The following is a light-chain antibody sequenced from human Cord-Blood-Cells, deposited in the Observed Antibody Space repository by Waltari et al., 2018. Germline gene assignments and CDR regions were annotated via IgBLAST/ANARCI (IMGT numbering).Light chain of an antibody. J-gene: IGLJ1*01. CDR2: EVS. Sequence: QSALTQPAPVPGSPGQSITISCPGTSSDVGSYNLFPWYQQHPGKAPKLMIYEVSKRPSGVSNRFSGSKSGNTASLTISGLQAEDEADYYCCSYAGSSTYVFGTGTKVTVL. V-gene: IGLV2-23*02. CDR1: SSDVGSYNL. CDR3: CSYAGSSTYV.